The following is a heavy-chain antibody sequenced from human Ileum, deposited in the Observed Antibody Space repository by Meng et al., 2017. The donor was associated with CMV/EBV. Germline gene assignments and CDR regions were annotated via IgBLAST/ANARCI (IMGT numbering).Heavy chain of an antibody. CDR2: ISDSVGST. V-gene: IGHV3-23*01. D-gene: IGHD1-1*01. CDR3: ANDEIAESSNWLDY. Sequence: GESLKISCAASGFTFSTYAMTWVRQAPGKGLEWVSTISDSVGSTYYADSVKGRFTISRDNSKSTLYLQMDSLRAEDTAVYYCANDEIAESSNWLDYWGQGTLVTVSS. J-gene: IGHJ4*02. CDR1: GFTFSTYA.